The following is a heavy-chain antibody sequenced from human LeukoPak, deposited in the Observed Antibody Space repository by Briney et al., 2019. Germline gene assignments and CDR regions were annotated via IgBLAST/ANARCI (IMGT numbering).Heavy chain of an antibody. CDR2: ISGSGGST. CDR1: GFTFSSYA. CDR3: AKFSADSSSWYPAWYFDY. V-gene: IGHV3-23*01. D-gene: IGHD6-13*01. J-gene: IGHJ4*02. Sequence: TGGSLRLSCAASGFTFSSYAMSWVRQAPGKGLEWVSAISGSGGSTYYADSVKGRFTISRDNSKNTLYLQMNSLRAEDTAVYYCAKFSADSSSWYPAWYFDYWGQGTLVTVSS.